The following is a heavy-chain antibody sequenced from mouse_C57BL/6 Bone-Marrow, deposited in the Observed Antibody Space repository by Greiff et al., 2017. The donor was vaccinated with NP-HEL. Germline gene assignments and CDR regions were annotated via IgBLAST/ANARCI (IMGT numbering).Heavy chain of an antibody. CDR3: TRTTVVGASYWYFDV. D-gene: IGHD1-1*01. V-gene: IGHV14-4*01. CDR1: GYNIKDDY. CDR2: IDPGNGDT. Sequence: VQLQQSGAELVRPGASVKLSCTASGYNIKDDYMHWVKQRPEQGLEWIGWIDPGNGDTKYASKFQGKATITADTSSNTAYLQLSSLTSEDTAVYYGTRTTVVGASYWYFDVWGTGTTVTVSS. J-gene: IGHJ1*03.